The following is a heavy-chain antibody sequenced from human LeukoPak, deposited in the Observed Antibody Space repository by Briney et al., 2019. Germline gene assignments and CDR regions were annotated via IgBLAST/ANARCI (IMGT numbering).Heavy chain of an antibody. D-gene: IGHD1-26*01. V-gene: IGHV4-4*07. CDR2: IYTSGST. J-gene: IGHJ4*02. CDR1: GGSISSYY. CDR3: ARSRLFGSYYSLDY. Sequence: PETLSLTCTVSGGSISSYYWSWIRQPAGKGLEWIGRIYTSGSTNYNPSLKSRVTMSVDTSKNQFSLKLSSVTAADTAVYYCARSRLFGSYYSLDYWGQGTLVTVSS.